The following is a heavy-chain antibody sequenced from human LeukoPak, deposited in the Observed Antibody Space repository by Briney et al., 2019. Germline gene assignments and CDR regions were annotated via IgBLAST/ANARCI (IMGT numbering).Heavy chain of an antibody. CDR2: ISGSGGST. CDR3: ANSEYYYGSGSYYDY. V-gene: IGHV3-23*01. Sequence: GGSLRLSCAASGFTFSSYAMSWVRQAPGKGLEWVSAISGSGGSTYYADSVKGRFTISRDNSKNTRYLQMNSLRAEDTAAYYCANSEYYYGSGSYYDYWGQGTLVTVSS. J-gene: IGHJ4*02. CDR1: GFTFSSYA. D-gene: IGHD3-10*01.